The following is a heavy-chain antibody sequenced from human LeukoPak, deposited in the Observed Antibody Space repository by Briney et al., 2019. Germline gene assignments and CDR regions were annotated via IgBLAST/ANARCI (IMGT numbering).Heavy chain of an antibody. Sequence: GASVKLSCKASGHTFTRYYITWARQAPGQGLEWMRSIIPLGYITNYAEKLQGRDTITADKSTSTLYREVNSLTSEDTAVDLCAREYPRAYESGGYRLGTFDFWGQGTLVTVSS. D-gene: IGHD3-22*01. CDR1: GHTFTRYY. J-gene: IGHJ4*02. V-gene: IGHV1-69*04. CDR3: AREYPRAYESGGYRLGTFDF. CDR2: IIPLGYIT.